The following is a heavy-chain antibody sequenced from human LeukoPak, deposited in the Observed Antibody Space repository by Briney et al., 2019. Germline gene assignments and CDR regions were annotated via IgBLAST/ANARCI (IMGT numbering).Heavy chain of an antibody. V-gene: IGHV3-7*01. CDR2: IKQDGSEK. Sequence: QAGGSLRLSCAASAFTFSSYWMTWVRQAPGKGLEWVANIKQDGSEKYYVDSVKGRFTISRDNAKNSLYLQMNSLRAEDTAVYYCARDVCSGIICYQYGADSWGQGTLVTVSS. CDR1: AFTFSSYW. D-gene: IGHD2-2*01. J-gene: IGHJ4*02. CDR3: ARDVCSGIICYQYGADS.